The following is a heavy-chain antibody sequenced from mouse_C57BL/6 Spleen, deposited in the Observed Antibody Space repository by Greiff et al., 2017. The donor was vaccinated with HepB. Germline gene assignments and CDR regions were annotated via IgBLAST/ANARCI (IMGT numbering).Heavy chain of an antibody. D-gene: IGHD1-1*01. Sequence: EVKLQQSGPELVKPGASVKMSCKASGYTFTDYNMHWVKQSHGKSLEWIGYINPNNGGTSYTQKIKGKATLTVNKSSSTAYMELRSLTSEYSAVYYCARDGSGFAYWGQETLVTVSA. V-gene: IGHV1-22*01. CDR3: ARDGSGFAY. J-gene: IGHJ3*01. CDR1: GYTFTDYN. CDR2: INPNNGGT.